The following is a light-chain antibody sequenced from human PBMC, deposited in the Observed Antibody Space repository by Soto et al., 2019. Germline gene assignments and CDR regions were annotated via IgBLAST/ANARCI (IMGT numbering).Light chain of an antibody. CDR3: AAWDDSLKGVV. Sequence: QSVLTQPPSASGTPGQGVAISCSGSNSNIGSNAVNWYQQHPGTAPKRLISGNNQRPSGVPDRFSGSKSGTSAFLAISGLQSEDEADYYCAAWDDSLKGVVFGGGTKLTVL. CDR2: GNN. CDR1: NSNIGSNA. J-gene: IGLJ2*01. V-gene: IGLV1-44*01.